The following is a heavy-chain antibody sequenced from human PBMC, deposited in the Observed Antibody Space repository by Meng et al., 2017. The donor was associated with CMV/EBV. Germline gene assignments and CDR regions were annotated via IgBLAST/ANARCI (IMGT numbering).Heavy chain of an antibody. J-gene: IGHJ5*02. CDR3: ARDSGVMTMVVTEGGWFDP. CDR1: GYTFTGYY. D-gene: IGHD4-23*01. Sequence: ASVKVSCKASGYTFTGYYMHWVRQAPGQGLEWMGWINPNSGGTNYAQKFQGRVTMTGDTSISTAYMELSRLRSDDTAVYYCARDSGVMTMVVTEGGWFDPWGQGTLVTVSS. V-gene: IGHV1-2*02. CDR2: INPNSGGT.